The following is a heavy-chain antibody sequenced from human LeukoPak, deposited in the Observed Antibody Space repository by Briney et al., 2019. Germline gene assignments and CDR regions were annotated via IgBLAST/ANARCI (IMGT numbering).Heavy chain of an antibody. CDR2: ISGDGSTT. CDR3: AKFSYYDSSGYYYDNFDY. CDR1: GFTFNSNW. V-gene: IGHV3-74*03. D-gene: IGHD3-22*01. J-gene: IGHJ4*02. Sequence: GGSLRLSCVASGFTFNSNWMHWVRQASGKGLVWVSRISGDGSTTAYADPVKGRFTISRDNSKNTLYLQMNSLRAEDTAVYYCAKFSYYDSSGYYYDNFDYWGQGTLVTVSS.